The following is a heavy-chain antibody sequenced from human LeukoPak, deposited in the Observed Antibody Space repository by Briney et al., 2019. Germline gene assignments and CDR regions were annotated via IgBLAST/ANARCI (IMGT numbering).Heavy chain of an antibody. D-gene: IGHD6-19*01. J-gene: IGHJ4*02. CDR2: INHSGST. V-gene: IGHV4-34*01. CDR3: ARPHGAVAGTEDYFDY. CDR1: GGSFSGYC. Sequence: SETLSLTCAVYGGSFSGYCWSWIRQPPGKGLEWIGEINHSGSTNYNPSLKSRVTISVDTSKNQFSLKLSSVTAADTAVYYCARPHGAVAGTEDYFDYWGQGTLVTVSS.